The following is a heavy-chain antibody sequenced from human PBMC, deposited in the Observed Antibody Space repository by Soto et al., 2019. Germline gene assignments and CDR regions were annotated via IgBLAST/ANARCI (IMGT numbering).Heavy chain of an antibody. CDR2: IYYSGST. CDR3: ARDSYGDYVAYWFDP. CDR1: GGSISSYY. D-gene: IGHD4-17*01. V-gene: IGHV4-4*08. J-gene: IGHJ5*02. Sequence: SETLSLTCTVSGGSISSYYWSWIRQPPGKGLEWIGNIYYSGSTNYNPSLKSRVTISVDTSKNQLSLKLSSVTAADTAVYYCARDSYGDYVAYWFDPWGQGTLVTVSS.